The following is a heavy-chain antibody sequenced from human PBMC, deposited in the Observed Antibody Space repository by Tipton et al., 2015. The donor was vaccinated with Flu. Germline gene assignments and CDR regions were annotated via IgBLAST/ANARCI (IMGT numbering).Heavy chain of an antibody. J-gene: IGHJ6*02. CDR3: AKETYTDNHYHYGMDA. CDR2: ISWDTITR. Sequence: SLRLSCAASGFTFDQFDMHWVRQAPGKGLEWVSGISWDTITRGYADSVQGRFTISRDNRKHSLYLQMNSLTPEDTALYYCAKETYTDNHYHYGMDAWGQGTTVIVSS. V-gene: IGHV3-9*01. D-gene: IGHD3-9*01. CDR1: GFTFDQFD.